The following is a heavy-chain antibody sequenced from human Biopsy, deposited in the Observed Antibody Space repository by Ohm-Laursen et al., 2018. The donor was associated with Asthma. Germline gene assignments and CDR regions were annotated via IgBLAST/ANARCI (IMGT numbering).Heavy chain of an antibody. D-gene: IGHD4-17*01. Sequence: SETLSLTSRASGGYTASSDHHWAWIRQAPRKGLEWIGFVFWSGSTHYSRSLERRVSISIDTATNEFSMKLWSVTPADTAVYFCARVVSYGDIYFGIDVWGPGNTVVVS. J-gene: IGHJ6*02. CDR1: GGYTASSDHH. V-gene: IGHV4-30-4*01. CDR2: VFWSGST. CDR3: ARVVSYGDIYFGIDV.